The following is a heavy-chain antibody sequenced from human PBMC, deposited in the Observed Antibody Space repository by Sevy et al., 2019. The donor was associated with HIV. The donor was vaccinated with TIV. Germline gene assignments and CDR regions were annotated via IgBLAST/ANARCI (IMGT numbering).Heavy chain of an antibody. CDR3: ARGGQPRTWYYGMDV. Sequence: ASVKVSCKASGGTFSSYAISWVRQAPGQGLEWMGGIIPIFGTANYAQKFQGRVTITADESTSPAYMELSSLRSEETAVYYCARGGQPRTWYYGMDVWGQGTTVTVSS. CDR1: GGTFSSYA. D-gene: IGHD6-13*01. V-gene: IGHV1-69*13. J-gene: IGHJ6*02. CDR2: IIPIFGTA.